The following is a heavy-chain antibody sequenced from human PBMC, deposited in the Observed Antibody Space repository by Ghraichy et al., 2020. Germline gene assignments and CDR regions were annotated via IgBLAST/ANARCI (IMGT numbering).Heavy chain of an antibody. J-gene: IGHJ6*02. CDR1: GGSISSYY. CDR2: IYYSGST. CDR3: ARAQLVASGWYSNPWGGDYYYYGMDV. D-gene: IGHD6-19*01. Sequence: SETLSLTCTVSGGSISSYYWSWIRQPPGKGLEWIGYIYYSGSTNYNPSLKSRVTISVDTSKNQFSLKLSSVTTADTAVYYCARAQLVASGWYSNPWGGDYYYYGMDVWGQGTTVTVSS. V-gene: IGHV4-59*01.